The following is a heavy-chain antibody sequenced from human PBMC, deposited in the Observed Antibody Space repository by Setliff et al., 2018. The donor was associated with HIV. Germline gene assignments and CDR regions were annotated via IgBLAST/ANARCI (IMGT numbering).Heavy chain of an antibody. V-gene: IGHV3-7*03. D-gene: IGHD3-22*01. J-gene: IGHJ1*01. Sequence: PGGSLRLSCTASGFTFRNFWMNWVRQAPGKGLEWVANIKEDGSKKNYVDSVKGRFTISRATNSLFLQMNSLTTEDTAFYYCAKGRRPLYYYDNNPRLDYFQHWGQGTLVSVSS. CDR3: AKGRRPLYYYDNNPRLDYFQH. CDR1: GFTFRNFW. CDR2: IKEDGSKK.